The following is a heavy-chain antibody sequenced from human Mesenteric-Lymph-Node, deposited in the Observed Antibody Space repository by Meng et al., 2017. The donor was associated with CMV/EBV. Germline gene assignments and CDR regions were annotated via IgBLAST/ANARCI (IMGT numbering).Heavy chain of an antibody. V-gene: IGHV4-59*01. CDR3: ARRGGTSSWYGAPFDY. Sequence: SETLSLTCAVFGGSFSGYYWSWIRQPPGKGLEWIGYIYYSGGTNYNPSLKGRVTFSADTSKNQFSLNLSSVTAADTAVYYCARRGGTSSWYGAPFDYWGQGILVTVSS. J-gene: IGHJ4*02. CDR2: IYYSGGT. D-gene: IGHD6-13*01. CDR1: GGSFSGYY.